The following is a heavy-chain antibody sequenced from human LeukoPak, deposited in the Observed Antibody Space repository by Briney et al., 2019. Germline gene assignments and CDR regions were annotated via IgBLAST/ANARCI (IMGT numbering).Heavy chain of an antibody. CDR2: IFYSGST. CDR1: GGSMSSGNYY. Sequence: SETLSLTCTITGGSMSSGNYYWTWIRQPPGKGLEWIGYIFYSGSTDYNPSLRSRLTISVDTSKNQFSLKLTSVTAADTAVYYCARLTTVTTASDYWGQGTLVTVSS. J-gene: IGHJ4*02. CDR3: ARLTTVTTASDY. V-gene: IGHV4-30-4*08. D-gene: IGHD4-11*01.